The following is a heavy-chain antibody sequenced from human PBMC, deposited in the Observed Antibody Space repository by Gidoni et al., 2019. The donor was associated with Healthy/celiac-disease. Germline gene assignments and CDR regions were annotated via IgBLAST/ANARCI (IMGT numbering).Heavy chain of an antibody. J-gene: IGHJ4*02. V-gene: IGHV4-38-2*01. Sequence: QVQLQESGPGLVKPSETLSLTCAVSGYSISSGYYWGWIRQPPGKGLEWIGSIYHSGSTYYNPSLKSRVTISVDTSKNQFSLKLSSVTAADTAVYYCARHRGAAVDEGLSNYWGQGTLVTVSS. CDR1: GYSISSGYY. D-gene: IGHD6-13*01. CDR2: IYHSGST. CDR3: ARHRGAAVDEGLSNY.